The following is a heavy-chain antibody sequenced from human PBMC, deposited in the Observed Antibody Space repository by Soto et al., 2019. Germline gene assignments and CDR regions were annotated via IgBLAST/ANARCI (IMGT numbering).Heavy chain of an antibody. V-gene: IGHV1-69*06. CDR2: IIPIFETT. CDR1: GDTFRNYA. D-gene: IGHD2-2*01. CDR3: ARDKGRDVVVVPAAPYYFYGMDV. J-gene: IGHJ6*02. Sequence: QVQLVQSGAEVKRPGSSVKVSCKASGDTFRNYALSWVRQAPGQGLEWMGGIIPIFETTNYAQKFQGGVTITSDKSTNTAYMELSSLRSEDTAVYYCARDKGRDVVVVPAAPYYFYGMDVWGQGTTVTVSS.